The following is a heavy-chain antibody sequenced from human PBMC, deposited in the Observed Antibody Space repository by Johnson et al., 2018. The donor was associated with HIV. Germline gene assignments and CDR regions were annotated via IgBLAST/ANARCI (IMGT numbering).Heavy chain of an antibody. J-gene: IGHJ3*02. D-gene: IGHD1-26*01. CDR1: GFTFSSYA. CDR3: AIIPPGGAGKGAVAFDI. CDR2: ISYDGGNK. V-gene: IGHV3-30*04. Sequence: QVQLVESGGGVVQPGRSLRLSCAASGFTFSSYAMHWVRQVPGKGLEWVAVISYDGGNKNYADSVKGRFTISRDNSKKTLYLKMNIRRAGDRAVYYCAIIPPGGAGKGAVAFDIWGQGTMVTVSS.